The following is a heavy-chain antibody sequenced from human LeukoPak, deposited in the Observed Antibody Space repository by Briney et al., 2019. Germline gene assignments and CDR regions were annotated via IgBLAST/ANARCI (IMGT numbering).Heavy chain of an antibody. J-gene: IGHJ4*02. V-gene: IGHV3-30*18. CDR1: GFTFSSYG. D-gene: IGHD3-3*02. Sequence: GGSLRLSCAASGFTFSSYGMHWVRQAPGKGLEWVAVISYDGSNKYYADSVKGRFTISRDNSKNTLYLQMNSLRAEDTAVYYCAKGHLWSGYSWGQGTLVTVSS. CDR3: AKGHLWSGYS. CDR2: ISYDGSNK.